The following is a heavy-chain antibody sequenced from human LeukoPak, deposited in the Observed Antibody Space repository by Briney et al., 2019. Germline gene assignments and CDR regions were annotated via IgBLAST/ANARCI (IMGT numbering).Heavy chain of an antibody. CDR2: IYYSGST. V-gene: IGHV4-59*01. J-gene: IGHJ6*03. D-gene: IGHD3-10*01. CDR3: ARGFSGYYYYYMDV. Sequence: SETLSLTCTVSGGSISSYYWSWIRQPPGKGLEWIGYIYYSGSTNYNPSLKSRVTISVDTSKNQFSPKLSSVTAADTAVYYCARGFSGYYYYYMDVWGKGTTVTISS. CDR1: GGSISSYY.